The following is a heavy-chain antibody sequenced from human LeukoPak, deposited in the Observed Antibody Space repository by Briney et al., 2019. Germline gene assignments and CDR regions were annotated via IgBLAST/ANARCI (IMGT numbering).Heavy chain of an antibody. Sequence: ASVKVSCKASDYTFTSYGITWVRQAPGQGLEWMGWINPNSGGTNYAQKFQGRVTMTRDASISTAYMELSRLRSDDTAVYYCAIANYDILTGYYYLDYWGQGTLVTVSS. CDR3: AIANYDILTGYYYLDY. V-gene: IGHV1-2*02. D-gene: IGHD3-9*01. J-gene: IGHJ4*02. CDR2: INPNSGGT. CDR1: DYTFTSYG.